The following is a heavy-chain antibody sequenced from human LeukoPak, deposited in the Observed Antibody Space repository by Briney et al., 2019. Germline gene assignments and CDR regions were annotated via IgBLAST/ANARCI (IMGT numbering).Heavy chain of an antibody. J-gene: IGHJ5*02. V-gene: IGHV1-8*02. CDR3: ARAGTRVKYWFDP. CDR2: MNPNSGNT. D-gene: IGHD1-1*01. Sequence: ASVKVSCKASGYTFTTYAMNWVRQAPGQGLEWMGWMNPNSGNTGYAQKFQGRVTMTRNTSISTAYMELSSLRSEDTAVYYCARAGTRVKYWFDPWGQGTLVTVSS. CDR1: GYTFTTYA.